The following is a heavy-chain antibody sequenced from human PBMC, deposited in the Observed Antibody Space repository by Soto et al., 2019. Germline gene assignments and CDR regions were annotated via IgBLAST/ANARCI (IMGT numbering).Heavy chain of an antibody. D-gene: IGHD2-21*02. J-gene: IGHJ6*02. CDR2: IYYSGST. CDR3: ARVAYCGGDCLYYYYGMDV. CDR1: GGSISSGGYY. V-gene: IGHV4-30-4*08. Sequence: SETLSLTCTVSGGSISSGGYYWSWIRQHPGKGLEWIGYIYYSGSTYYNPSLKSRVTISVDTSKNQFSLKLSSVTAADTAVYYCARVAYCGGDCLYYYYGMDVWGQGTTVTVSS.